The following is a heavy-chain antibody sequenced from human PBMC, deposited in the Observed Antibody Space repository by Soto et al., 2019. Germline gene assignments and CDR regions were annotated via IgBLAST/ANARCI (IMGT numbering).Heavy chain of an antibody. J-gene: IGHJ5*02. Sequence: EVQLLESGGGLVQPGGSLRLSCAASGFTFSSYAMSWVRQAPGKGLEWVSAISGSGGSTYYADSVKGRFTISRDNSKNTLYLQMNSLRAEDTAVYYCAKDVRGFCSSTSCYSRGGNWFDPWGQGTLVTVSS. CDR3: AKDVRGFCSSTSCYSRGGNWFDP. D-gene: IGHD2-2*01. CDR2: ISGSGGST. CDR1: GFTFSSYA. V-gene: IGHV3-23*01.